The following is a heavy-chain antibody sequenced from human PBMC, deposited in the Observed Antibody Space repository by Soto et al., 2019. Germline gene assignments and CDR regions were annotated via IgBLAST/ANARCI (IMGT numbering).Heavy chain of an antibody. CDR2: ISSNGGST. Sequence: GGSLRLSCSASGFTFSSYAMHWVRQAPGKGLEYVSAISSNGGSTYYADSGKGRFTISRDNSKNTLYLQMSSLRAEDTAVYYCVKAYYDSSGYYFYYYYGMDVWGQGTTVTVSS. CDR3: VKAYYDSSGYYFYYYYGMDV. V-gene: IGHV3-64D*08. CDR1: GFTFSSYA. D-gene: IGHD3-22*01. J-gene: IGHJ6*02.